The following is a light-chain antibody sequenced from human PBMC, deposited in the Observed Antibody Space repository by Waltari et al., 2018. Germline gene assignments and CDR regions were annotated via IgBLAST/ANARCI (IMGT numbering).Light chain of an antibody. Sequence: SSELTQDPAVSVALGQTVRGTCQGARPRNYYASWYQQKPGQAPILVIFGQNNRPAGIPARFSGSSSGNTASLIITGAQAEDEADYYCNSRDSTGKLYVFGAGTKVTVL. CDR1: RPRNYY. V-gene: IGLV3-19*01. J-gene: IGLJ1*01. CDR3: NSRDSTGKLYV. CDR2: GQN.